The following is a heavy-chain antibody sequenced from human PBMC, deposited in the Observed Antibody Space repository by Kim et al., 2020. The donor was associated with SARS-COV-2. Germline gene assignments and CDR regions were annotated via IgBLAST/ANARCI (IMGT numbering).Heavy chain of an antibody. D-gene: IGHD1-1*01. V-gene: IGHV4-39*01. CDR3: ARRGTFTFDY. CDR2: VHKDGGT. Sequence: SETLSLTCTVSGGSVGSFSYYWAWIRQPPGMPLEWIATVHKDGGTFYNASLKSRVAISADTSQNQFSLTMTSVTAADTAFYYCARRGTFTFDYWGQG. CDR1: GGSVGSFSYY. J-gene: IGHJ4*02.